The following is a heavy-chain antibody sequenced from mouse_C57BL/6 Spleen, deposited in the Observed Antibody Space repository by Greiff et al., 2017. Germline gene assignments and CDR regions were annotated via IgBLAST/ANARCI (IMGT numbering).Heavy chain of an antibody. J-gene: IGHJ1*03. CDR3: TTEEDYSGYFDV. D-gene: IGHD1-1*01. CDR1: GYAFSSSW. V-gene: IGHV1-82*01. CDR2: IYPGDGDT. Sequence: QVQLQQSGPELVKPGASVKISCKASGYAFSSSWMNWVKQRPGKGLEWIGRIYPGDGDTNYNGKFKGKATMTADTSSNTAYLQLSSLTSEDTAVYYCTTEEDYSGYFDVWGTGTTVTVSS.